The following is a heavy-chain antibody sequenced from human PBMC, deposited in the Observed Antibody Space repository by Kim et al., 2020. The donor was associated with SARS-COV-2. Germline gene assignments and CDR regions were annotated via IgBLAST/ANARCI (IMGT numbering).Heavy chain of an antibody. V-gene: IGHV4-34*01. CDR1: GGSFSDYD. CDR2: ITHSGRT. J-gene: IGHJ6*02. CDR3: ARGTRFSSFCAMDL. Sequence: SETLSLTCDVSGGSFSDYDWTWIRRPPTKGLEWIGEITHSGRTTYNPSLKSRLTFSVDTAKNQFSLRLISVTVADTAVYYCARGTRFSSFCAMDLWGQGTAVTVSS.